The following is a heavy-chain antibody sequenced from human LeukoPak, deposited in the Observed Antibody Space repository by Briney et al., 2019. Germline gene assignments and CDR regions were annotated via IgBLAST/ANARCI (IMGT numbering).Heavy chain of an antibody. CDR3: ARGPDPVVRGPRRAFDL. J-gene: IGHJ3*01. D-gene: IGHD3-10*01. Sequence: GGSLRLSCAASGFTFRYYAMHWVRQAPGKGLEWVAVISNDGSIQYYTDSVKGRFIISRDDSKNRMYLQMNSLRVDDTALYYCARGPDPVVRGPRRAFDLWGQGTRVTVSS. CDR2: ISNDGSIQ. CDR1: GFTFRYYA. V-gene: IGHV3-30-3*01.